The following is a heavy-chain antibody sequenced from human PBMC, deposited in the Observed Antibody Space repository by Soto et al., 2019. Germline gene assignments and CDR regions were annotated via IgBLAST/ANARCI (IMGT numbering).Heavy chain of an antibody. CDR2: ISAYNGNT. J-gene: IGHJ5*02. CDR1: GYTFTSYG. Sequence: ASVKVSCKASGYTFTSYGISWVRQAPGQGLEWMGWISAYNGNTNYAQKLQGRVTMTTDTSTSTAYMELRSLRSDDTAVYYCAREPPLYYDFWSGYYTRWFDPWGQGTLLTVSS. D-gene: IGHD3-3*01. V-gene: IGHV1-18*01. CDR3: AREPPLYYDFWSGYYTRWFDP.